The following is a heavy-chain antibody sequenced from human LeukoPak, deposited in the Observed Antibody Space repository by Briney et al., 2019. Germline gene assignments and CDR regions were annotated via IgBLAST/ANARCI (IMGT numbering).Heavy chain of an antibody. D-gene: IGHD3-10*01. CDR1: GNTLTELS. V-gene: IGHV1-24*01. Sequence: ASVKVSCKVSGNTLTELSMHWVRQAPGKGLEWMGGFDPEDGETIYAQKFQGRVTMTEDTSTDTAYMELSSLRSEDTAVYSCARESPSPYFFDFWGQGTPVTVSS. CDR2: FDPEDGET. CDR3: ARESPSPYFFDF. J-gene: IGHJ4*02.